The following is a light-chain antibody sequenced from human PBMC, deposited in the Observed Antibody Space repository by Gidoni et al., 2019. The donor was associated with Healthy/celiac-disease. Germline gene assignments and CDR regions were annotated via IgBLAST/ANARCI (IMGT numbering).Light chain of an antibody. CDR1: QSVLYSSNNKNY. CDR3: QQYYSTPYT. V-gene: IGKV4-1*01. J-gene: IGKJ2*01. CDR2: WAS. Sequence: DIVMTPSPDSLAVSLGEVATINCKSSQSVLYSSNNKNYLAWYQQKPGPPPKLLIYWASTRESGVPYRFSGSGSGTDFTLTISSLQAEDVAVYYCQQYYSTPYTFGQGTKLEIK.